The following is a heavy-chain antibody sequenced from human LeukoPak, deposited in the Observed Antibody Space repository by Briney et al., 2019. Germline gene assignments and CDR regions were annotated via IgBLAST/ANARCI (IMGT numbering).Heavy chain of an antibody. V-gene: IGHV4-39*01. D-gene: IGHD3-22*01. J-gene: IGHJ6*03. CDR3: ARHGRAIVGYYYYIDV. CDR2: IYYSGST. Sequence: PSETLSLTCTVSGGSISSSSYYWGWIRQPPGKGLEWIGSIYYSGSTYYNPSLKSRVTISIDTSKNQFSLKLSSVAAADTAVYYCARHGRAIVGYYYYIDVWGTGTTVTVSS. CDR1: GGSISSSSYY.